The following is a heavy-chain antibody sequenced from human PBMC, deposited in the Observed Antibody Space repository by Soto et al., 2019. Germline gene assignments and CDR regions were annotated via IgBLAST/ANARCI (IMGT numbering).Heavy chain of an antibody. V-gene: IGHV3-33*01. CDR3: ARDDEYSGNGMDV. J-gene: IGHJ6*02. Sequence: QVQLVESGGGVVQPGRSLRLSCAASEFTFSNYGMHWVRQAPGKGLEWVAVILNDGSNRYHADSVKDGFTISRDNSKNTLYLQMNILRADDTAVYYCARDDEYSGNGMDVWGQGTTVTVS. D-gene: IGHD3-10*01. CDR2: ILNDGSNR. CDR1: EFTFSNYG.